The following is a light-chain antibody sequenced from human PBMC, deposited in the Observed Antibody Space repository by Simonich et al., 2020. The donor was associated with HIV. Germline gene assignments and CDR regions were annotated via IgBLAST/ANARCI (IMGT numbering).Light chain of an antibody. CDR2: AAS. J-gene: IGKJ2*01. V-gene: IGKV1-8*01. CDR1: QSISSY. CDR3: QQYYSFTYT. Sequence: AIRMTQSPSSLSASTGDRVTITCRASQSISSYLAWYQQKPGKSPKRLIYAASTLQSGVPSSFSGSGSGTDFTITISCLQSEDFATYYCQQYYSFTYTFGQGTKLEIK.